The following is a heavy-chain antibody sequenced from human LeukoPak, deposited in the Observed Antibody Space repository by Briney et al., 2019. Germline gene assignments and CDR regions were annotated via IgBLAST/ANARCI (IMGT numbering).Heavy chain of an antibody. Sequence: GGSLRLSCAASGFTFSSYAMHWVRQAPGKGLEWVAVISYDGSNKYYADSVKGRFTISRDNSKNTLYLQMNSLRAEDTAVYYCAKVLGTVGAPIDYWGQGTLVTVSS. V-gene: IGHV3-30-3*01. D-gene: IGHD1-26*01. CDR3: AKVLGTVGAPIDY. CDR1: GFTFSSYA. CDR2: ISYDGSNK. J-gene: IGHJ4*02.